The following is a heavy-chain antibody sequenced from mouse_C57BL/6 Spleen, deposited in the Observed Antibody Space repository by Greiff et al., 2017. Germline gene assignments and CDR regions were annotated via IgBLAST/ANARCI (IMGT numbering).Heavy chain of an antibody. D-gene: IGHD1-1*01. CDR1: GYTFTSYW. CDR2: IDPSDSYT. Sequence: QVQLQQPGAELVKPGASVKLSCKASGYTFTSYWMQWVKQRPGQGLEWIGEIDPSDSYTNYNQKFKGKATLTVDTSSSTAYMQLSSLTSEDSAVYYCARPYGSREPYFDYWGQGTTLTVSS. V-gene: IGHV1-50*01. J-gene: IGHJ2*01. CDR3: ARPYGSREPYFDY.